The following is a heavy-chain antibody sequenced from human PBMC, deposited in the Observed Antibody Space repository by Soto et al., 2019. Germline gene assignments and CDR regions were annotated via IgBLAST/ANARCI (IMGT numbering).Heavy chain of an antibody. CDR1: GFSMSGYS. D-gene: IGHD2-21*01. Sequence: GGSLRLSCEASGFSMSGYSMCWVRQSAGKGLEWLAYITVVTGNTRYADSVKGRFTISADRGRNSVFLQLNSLRDEDTAVYYCVRDRDLGGDMAHGDFWGQGTLVTVSS. CDR2: ITVVTGNT. V-gene: IGHV3-48*02. CDR3: VRDRDLGGDMAHGDF. J-gene: IGHJ4*01.